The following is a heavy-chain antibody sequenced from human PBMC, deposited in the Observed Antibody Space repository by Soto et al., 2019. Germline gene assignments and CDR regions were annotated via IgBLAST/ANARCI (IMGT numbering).Heavy chain of an antibody. CDR2: ISGSGGST. CDR1: GFTFSSYA. D-gene: IGHD3-3*01. Sequence: GGSLRLSCAASGFTFSSYAMSWVRQAPGKGLEWVSAISGSGGSTYYADSVKGRFTISRDNSKNTLYLQMNSLRAEDTAVYYCAKDNERQAYYDFWSGYPHAFDIWGQGTMVTVSS. V-gene: IGHV3-23*01. J-gene: IGHJ3*02. CDR3: AKDNERQAYYDFWSGYPHAFDI.